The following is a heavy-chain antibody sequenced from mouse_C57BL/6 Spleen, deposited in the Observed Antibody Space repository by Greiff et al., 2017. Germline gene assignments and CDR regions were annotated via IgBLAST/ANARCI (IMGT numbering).Heavy chain of an antibody. Sequence: QVQLQQPGAELVKPGASVKLSCTASGYTFTSYWMHWVKQRPGQGLEWIGMIHPNSGSTNYNEKFKSKATLTVDKSSSTAYMQLSSLTSEDSAVYYGASIYYDYDGGYFDYWGQGTTLTVSS. CDR1: GYTFTSYW. D-gene: IGHD2-4*01. CDR2: IHPNSGST. CDR3: ASIYYDYDGGYFDY. J-gene: IGHJ2*01. V-gene: IGHV1-64*01.